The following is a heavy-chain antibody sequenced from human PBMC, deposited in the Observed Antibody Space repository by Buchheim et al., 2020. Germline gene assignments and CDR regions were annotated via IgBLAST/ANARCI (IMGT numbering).Heavy chain of an antibody. CDR1: GFTFSSYS. D-gene: IGHD6-19*01. J-gene: IGHJ6*02. CDR2: ISSSSSTI. Sequence: EVQLVESGGGLVQPGGSLRLSCAASGFTFSSYSMNWVRQAPGKGLEWVSYISSSSSTIYYADSVKGRFTTSRDNAKNSLYLQMNSLRAEDTAVYYCATALVAGNYYYYGMDVWGQGTT. CDR3: ATALVAGNYYYYGMDV. V-gene: IGHV3-48*04.